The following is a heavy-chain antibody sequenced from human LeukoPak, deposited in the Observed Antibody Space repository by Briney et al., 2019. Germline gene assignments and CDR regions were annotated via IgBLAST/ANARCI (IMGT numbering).Heavy chain of an antibody. CDR1: GFTVSSNY. CDR2: ISSSGSTI. J-gene: IGHJ4*02. Sequence: GGSLRLSCAASGFTVSSNYMSWVRQAPGKGLEWVSYISSSGSTIYYADSVKGRFTISRDNAKNSLYLQMNSLRAEDTAVYYCARDTTAMVDYWGQGTLVTVSS. D-gene: IGHD5-18*01. V-gene: IGHV3-11*04. CDR3: ARDTTAMVDY.